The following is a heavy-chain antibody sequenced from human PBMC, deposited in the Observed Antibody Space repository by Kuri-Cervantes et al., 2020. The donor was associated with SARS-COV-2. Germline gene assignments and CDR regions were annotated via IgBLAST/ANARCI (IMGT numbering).Heavy chain of an antibody. Sequence: GGSLRLSCAASGFTFSSYWMSWVRQAPGKGLEWVANIKQDGSEKYYVDSVKGRFTISRDNAKNSLYPQMNSLRAEDTAVYYCASGYGSGSYYSIPFDYWGQGTLGTVSS. V-gene: IGHV3-7*01. CDR1: GFTFSSYW. CDR3: ASGYGSGSYYSIPFDY. J-gene: IGHJ4*02. D-gene: IGHD3-10*01. CDR2: IKQDGSEK.